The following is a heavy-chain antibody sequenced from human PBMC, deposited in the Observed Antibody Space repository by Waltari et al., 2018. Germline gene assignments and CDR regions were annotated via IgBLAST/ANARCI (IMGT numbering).Heavy chain of an antibody. Sequence: XVXXXXSGAXVXXPGASVKLSCKTSGYIFTGNXMHWVRQAPGLGLEWMGLIXPXGXDTGYAVXFXXXVXXTMDXATSTVYMELASLTSDDTAVYFCARXXXPPAGXSXXGYWFDXWXXXXQVIVSS. J-gene: IGHJ5*02. CDR1: GYIFTGNX. D-gene: IGHD6-13*01. V-gene: IGHV1-46*01. CDR2: IXPXGXDT. CDR3: ARXXXPPAGXSXXGYWFDX.